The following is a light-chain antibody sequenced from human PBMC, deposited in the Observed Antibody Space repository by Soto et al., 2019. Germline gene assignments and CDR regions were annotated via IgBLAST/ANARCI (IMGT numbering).Light chain of an antibody. V-gene: IGLV2-14*01. Sequence: QSVLTQPASVSGSPGQSITIPCTGTSSDVGGYNYVSWYQQHPGKAPRLMIYDVSNRPSGVSNRFSGSKSGNTASLTISGLQAEDEADYYCSSYTSSSTLGYVFGTGTKVTVL. CDR2: DVS. J-gene: IGLJ1*01. CDR1: SSDVGGYNY. CDR3: SSYTSSSTLGYV.